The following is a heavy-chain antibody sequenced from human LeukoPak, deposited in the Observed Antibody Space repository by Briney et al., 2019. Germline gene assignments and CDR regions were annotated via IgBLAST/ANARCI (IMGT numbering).Heavy chain of an antibody. D-gene: IGHD2-15*01. J-gene: IGHJ4*02. CDR3: ARVWCGGSCYPSE. Sequence: RASVKVSCKASGHTFTSYDINWVRQATGQGLEWMGWMIPNSGNTGYAQKFQGRVTMTRNTSISTAYMELSSLRSEDTAVYYCARVWCGGSCYPSEWGQGTLVTVSS. CDR2: MIPNSGNT. CDR1: GHTFTSYD. V-gene: IGHV1-8*01.